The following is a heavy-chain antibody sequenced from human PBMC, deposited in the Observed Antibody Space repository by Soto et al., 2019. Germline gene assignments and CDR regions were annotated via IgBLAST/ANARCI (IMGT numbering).Heavy chain of an antibody. Sequence: GGSLRLSCAASGFTFSSYSMNWVRQAPGKGLEWVSSISSSSSYIYYADSVKGRFTISRDNAKNSLYLQMNSLRAEDTAVYYCAREERGSSSSFLYYYYYMDVWGKGTTVTVSS. CDR3: AREERGSSSSFLYYYYYMDV. CDR1: GFTFSSYS. J-gene: IGHJ6*03. V-gene: IGHV3-21*01. D-gene: IGHD6-6*01. CDR2: ISSSSSYI.